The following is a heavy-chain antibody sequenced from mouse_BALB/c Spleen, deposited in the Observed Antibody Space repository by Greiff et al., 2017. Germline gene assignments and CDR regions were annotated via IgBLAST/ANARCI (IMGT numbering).Heavy chain of an antibody. CDR1: GYAFTNYL. CDR2: INPGSGGT. CDR3: ARSGDYERYYAMDY. J-gene: IGHJ4*01. D-gene: IGHD2-4*01. Sequence: QVQLKESGAELVRPGTSVKVSCKASGYAFTNYLIEWVKQRPGQGLEWIGVINPGSGGTNYNEKFKGKATLTADKSSSTAYMQLSSLTSDDSAVYLCARSGDYERYYAMDYWGRGTSVTVSS. V-gene: IGHV1-54*01.